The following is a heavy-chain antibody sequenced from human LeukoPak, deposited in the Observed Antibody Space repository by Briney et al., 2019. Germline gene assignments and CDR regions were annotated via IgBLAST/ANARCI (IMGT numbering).Heavy chain of an antibody. CDR1: GGTFSSYA. J-gene: IGHJ5*02. CDR2: IIPIFGTA. D-gene: IGHD3-3*01. Sequence: SVKVSCKTSGGTFSSYAISWVRQAPGQGLEWMGRIIPIFGTANYAQKFQGRVTITTDESTSTAYMELSSLRSEDTAVYYCARVMDDFWSGNWFDPWGQGTLVTVSS. CDR3: ARVMDDFWSGNWFDP. V-gene: IGHV1-69*05.